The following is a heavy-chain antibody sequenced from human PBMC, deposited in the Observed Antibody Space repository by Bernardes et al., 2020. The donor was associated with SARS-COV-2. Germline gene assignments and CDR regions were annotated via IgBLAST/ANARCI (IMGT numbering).Heavy chain of an antibody. Sequence: GGSLGLSCAASGFTFSSYAMSWVRQAPGKGLEWVSAISGSGGSTYYADSVKGRFTISRDNSKNTLYLQMNSLRAEDTAVYYCAKGKDIVVVVAAKFYFDYWGQGTLVTVSS. D-gene: IGHD2-15*01. CDR3: AKGKDIVVVVAAKFYFDY. V-gene: IGHV3-23*01. CDR2: ISGSGGST. CDR1: GFTFSSYA. J-gene: IGHJ4*02.